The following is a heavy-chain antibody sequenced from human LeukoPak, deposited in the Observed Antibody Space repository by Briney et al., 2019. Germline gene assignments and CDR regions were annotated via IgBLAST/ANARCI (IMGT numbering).Heavy chain of an antibody. CDR2: IRYDGSNK. Sequence: PGGSLRLSCAAPGFTFSSYGMHWVRQAPGKGLEWVAFIRYDGSNKYYADSVKGRFTISRDNSENTLYLQMSGLRAEDTAVYYCAKGTGDMGYYFDYWGQGTLVTVSS. J-gene: IGHJ4*02. CDR1: GFTFSSYG. V-gene: IGHV3-30*02. D-gene: IGHD7-27*01. CDR3: AKGTGDMGYYFDY.